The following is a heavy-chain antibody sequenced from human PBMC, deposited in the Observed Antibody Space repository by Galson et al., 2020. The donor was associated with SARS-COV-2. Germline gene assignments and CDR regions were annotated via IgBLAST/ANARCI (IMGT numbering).Heavy chain of an antibody. Sequence: GGSLRLSCVASGFTFSSYAMNWVRQAPGKGLEWVSGISGTGGTTYYADSVKGRFTISRDNSKSTLYLQMNSLRAEDTAVYYCATGRRSNMVRGVTFDYWGQGTLVSVSS. V-gene: IGHV3-23*01. CDR2: ISGTGGTT. CDR1: GFTFSSYA. CDR3: ATGRRSNMVRGVTFDY. J-gene: IGHJ4*02. D-gene: IGHD3-10*01.